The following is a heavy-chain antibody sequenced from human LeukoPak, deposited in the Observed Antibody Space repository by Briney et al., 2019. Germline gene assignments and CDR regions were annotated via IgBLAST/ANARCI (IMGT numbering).Heavy chain of an antibody. CDR3: AEDRGKAFVVVTASYYFDY. Sequence: GGSLRLSCAASGFTFSSYAMSWVRQAPGKGLEWVSAISGSGGSTYYADSVKGRFTISRDNSKNTLYLQMNSLRAEDTAVYYCAEDRGKAFVVVTASYYFDYWGRGTLVTVSS. CDR2: ISGSGGST. D-gene: IGHD2-21*02. V-gene: IGHV3-23*01. CDR1: GFTFSSYA. J-gene: IGHJ4*02.